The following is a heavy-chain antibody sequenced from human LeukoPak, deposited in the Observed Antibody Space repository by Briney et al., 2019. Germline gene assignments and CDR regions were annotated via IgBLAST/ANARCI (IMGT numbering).Heavy chain of an antibody. CDR2: IYVGGRTT. J-gene: IGHJ5*02. V-gene: IGHV3-74*01. Sequence: PGGSLRLSCVASGFTFSNYWMHWVRQPPGKGLVWVSRIYVGGRTTNYADSVKGRFTISRDNAKNTVYLEMNSLSVEDTATYYCIRDFRSADLWGQGTLVTVTS. CDR1: GFTFSNYW. CDR3: IRDFRSADL.